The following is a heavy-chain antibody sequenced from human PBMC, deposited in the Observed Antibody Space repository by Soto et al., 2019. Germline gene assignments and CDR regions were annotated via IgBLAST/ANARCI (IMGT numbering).Heavy chain of an antibody. D-gene: IGHD3-16*02. J-gene: IGHJ4*02. Sequence: QVQLVESGGGVVQPGKSLRLSCAGSGFIFSSYGMHWVRQAPGKGLEWVAFISYDGSNKYYGDSVKGRVTISRDNSKNTQDLHIISLRVEDTAVYFCAKALGELSPESFDYWGQGTLVTVSS. CDR2: ISYDGSNK. CDR1: GFIFSSYG. V-gene: IGHV3-30*18. CDR3: AKALGELSPESFDY.